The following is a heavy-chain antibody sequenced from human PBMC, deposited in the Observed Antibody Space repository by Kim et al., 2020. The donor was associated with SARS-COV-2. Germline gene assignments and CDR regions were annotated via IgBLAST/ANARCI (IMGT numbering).Heavy chain of an antibody. V-gene: IGHV4-31*03. CDR3: ARVCRVVTADDYFDY. CDR1: GGSISSGGYY. Sequence: SETLSLTCTVSGGSISSGGYYWSWIRQHPGKGLEWIGYIYYSGSTYYNPSLKSRVTISVDTSKNQFSLKLSSVTAADTAVYYCARVCRVVTADDYFDYWGQGTLVTVSS. D-gene: IGHD2-21*02. J-gene: IGHJ4*02. CDR2: IYYSGST.